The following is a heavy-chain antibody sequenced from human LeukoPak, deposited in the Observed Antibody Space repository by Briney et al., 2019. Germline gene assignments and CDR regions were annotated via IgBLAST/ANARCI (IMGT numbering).Heavy chain of an antibody. CDR2: IYYSGST. V-gene: IGHV4-39*01. CDR3: ASVREGLQYGSGSSYRPREGYYFDY. D-gene: IGHD3-10*01. J-gene: IGHJ4*02. CDR1: GGSISSSSYY. Sequence: PSETLSLTCTVSGGSISSSSYYWGWIRQPPGKGLEWIGSIYYSGSTYYNPSLKSRVTISVDTSKNQFSLKLSSVTAADTAVYYCASVREGLQYGSGSSYRPREGYYFDYWGQGTLVTVSS.